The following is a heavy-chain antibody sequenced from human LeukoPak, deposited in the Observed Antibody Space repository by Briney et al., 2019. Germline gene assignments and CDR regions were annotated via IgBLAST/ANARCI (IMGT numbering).Heavy chain of an antibody. J-gene: IGHJ4*02. V-gene: IGHV4-31*03. Sequence: SETLSLTCTVSGGSISSGGYYWSWIRQHPGKGLEWIGYIYYSGSTYYNPSLKSRVTISVDTSKNHFSLKLSSVTAADTAVYYCAGTGHSSGWRDYWGQGTLVTVSS. D-gene: IGHD6-19*01. CDR1: GGSISSGGYY. CDR3: AGTGHSSGWRDY. CDR2: IYYSGST.